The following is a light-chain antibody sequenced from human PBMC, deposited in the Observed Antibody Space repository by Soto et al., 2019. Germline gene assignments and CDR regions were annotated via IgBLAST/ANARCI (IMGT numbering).Light chain of an antibody. Sequence: IQLTQSPSSLSASVGDRVTITCRASQGIDSYLAWYQQRPGKVPQLLIYETSILQSGVSSRFSGSGSGTEFTLTISSLQPEDFATYFCQESYTGPAVSFGGGTKVDIK. CDR3: QESYTGPAVS. CDR1: QGIDSY. CDR2: ETS. V-gene: IGKV1-39*01. J-gene: IGKJ4*01.